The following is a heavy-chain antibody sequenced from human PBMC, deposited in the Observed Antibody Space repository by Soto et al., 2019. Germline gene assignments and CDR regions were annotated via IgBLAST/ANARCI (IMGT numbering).Heavy chain of an antibody. CDR3: ARGGRDGYTEVAFDI. Sequence: AASVKVSCKASGGTFSSYAISWVRQAPGQGLEWMGGIIPIFGTANYAQKFQGRVTITADESTSTAYMELSSLRSEDTAVYYCARGGRDGYTEVAFDIWGQGKMVTVSS. J-gene: IGHJ3*02. CDR1: GGTFSSYA. D-gene: IGHD5-12*01. V-gene: IGHV1-69*13. CDR2: IIPIFGTA.